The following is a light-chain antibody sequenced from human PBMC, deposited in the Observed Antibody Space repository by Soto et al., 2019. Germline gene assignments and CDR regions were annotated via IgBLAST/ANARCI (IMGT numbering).Light chain of an antibody. CDR1: QSVSSNY. CDR2: DAS. J-gene: IGKJ2*03. Sequence: EIVLTQSPATLSLSPGERATLSCRASQSVSSNYLAWYQQKPGQAPRLLIYDASTRATGIPDWFSGSGSGTDFTLTISRLEPEDFAVYYCQQYGSSPPYSFGQGTKLEIK. V-gene: IGKV3-20*01. CDR3: QQYGSSPPYS.